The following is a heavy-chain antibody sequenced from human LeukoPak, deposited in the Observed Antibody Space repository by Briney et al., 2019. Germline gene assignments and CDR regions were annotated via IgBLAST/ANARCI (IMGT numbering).Heavy chain of an antibody. D-gene: IGHD6-13*01. Sequence: ASVKVSCKASGYTFTSYAMHWVRQAPGQGLEWMGWINAGNGNTKYSQEFQGRVTITADKSTNTAYMELSSLRSEDTAVYYCARVAAPGNRFWFDPWGQGTLVTVSS. CDR3: ARVAAPGNRFWFDP. CDR1: GYTFTSYA. CDR2: INAGNGNT. V-gene: IGHV1-3*03. J-gene: IGHJ5*02.